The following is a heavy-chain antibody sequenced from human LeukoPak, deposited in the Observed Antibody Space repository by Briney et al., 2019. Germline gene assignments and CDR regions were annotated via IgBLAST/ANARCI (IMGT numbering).Heavy chain of an antibody. D-gene: IGHD1-26*01. V-gene: IGHV3-7*01. Sequence: PWGSLRLSCVVSGFTFSSYWMSWVRQAPGKGLEWVANIKQDGSEKNYVDSVKGRFTMSRDNAKNSLYLQMNSLRAEDTAVYYCARVQWELRGVGSYFEYWGQGALVTVSS. CDR1: GFTFSSYW. CDR2: IKQDGSEK. CDR3: ARVQWELRGVGSYFEY. J-gene: IGHJ4*02.